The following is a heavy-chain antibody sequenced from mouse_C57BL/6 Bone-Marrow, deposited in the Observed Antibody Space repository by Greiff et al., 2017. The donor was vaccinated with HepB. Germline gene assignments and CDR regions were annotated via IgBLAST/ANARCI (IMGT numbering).Heavy chain of an antibody. Sequence: VQLQQPGAELVKPGASVKLSCKASGYTFTSYWMPWVKQRPGQGLEWIGEIDPSDSYTNYNQKFKGKATLTVDTSSSTAYMQLSSLTSEDSAVYYCARDSNRFDYWGQGTTLTVSS. D-gene: IGHD2-5*01. J-gene: IGHJ2*01. CDR2: IDPSDSYT. CDR1: GYTFTSYW. V-gene: IGHV1-50*01. CDR3: ARDSNRFDY.